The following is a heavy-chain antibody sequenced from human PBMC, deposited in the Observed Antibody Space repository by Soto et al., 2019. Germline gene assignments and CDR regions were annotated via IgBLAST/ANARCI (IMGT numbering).Heavy chain of an antibody. CDR1: GFTFSSYA. CDR3: AQGSLPMIVETGMDV. CDR2: ISGSGGST. D-gene: IGHD3-22*01. J-gene: IGHJ6*02. Sequence: PGGSLRLSCAASGFTFSSYAMSWVRQAPGKGLEWVSAISGSGGSTYYADSVKGRFTISRDNSTNTLYLQMHSLRAEDTAVYYCAQGSLPMIVETGMDVWGQGTTVTVSS. V-gene: IGHV3-23*01.